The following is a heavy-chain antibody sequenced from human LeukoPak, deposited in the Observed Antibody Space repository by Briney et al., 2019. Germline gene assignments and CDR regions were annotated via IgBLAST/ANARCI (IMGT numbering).Heavy chain of an antibody. J-gene: IGHJ4*02. Sequence: SETLSLTCTVSGGSISSGGYYWSWIRQHPGKGLEWIGYIYYSGSTYYNPSLKSRVTISVDTSKSQFSLKLSSVTAADTAVYYCARARKHSSGYSDWGQGTLVTVSS. D-gene: IGHD3-22*01. CDR3: ARARKHSSGYSD. CDR2: IYYSGST. V-gene: IGHV4-31*03. CDR1: GGSISSGGYY.